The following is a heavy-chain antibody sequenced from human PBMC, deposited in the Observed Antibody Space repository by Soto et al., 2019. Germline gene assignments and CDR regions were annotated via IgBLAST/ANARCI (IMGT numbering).Heavy chain of an antibody. Sequence: HPGGSLRLSCAASGFTFSSYAMSWVRQAPGKGQEWVSAISGSGGSTYYADSVKGRFTISRDNSKNTLYLQMNSLRAEDTAVYYCARVGYCSSTSCYGFDYWGQGTLVTVSS. D-gene: IGHD2-2*01. CDR1: GFTFSSYA. J-gene: IGHJ4*02. CDR2: ISGSGGST. CDR3: ARVGYCSSTSCYGFDY. V-gene: IGHV3-23*01.